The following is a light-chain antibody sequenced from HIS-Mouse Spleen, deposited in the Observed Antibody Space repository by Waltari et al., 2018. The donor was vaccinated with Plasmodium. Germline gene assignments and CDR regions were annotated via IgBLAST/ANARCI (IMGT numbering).Light chain of an antibody. V-gene: IGKV3-15*01. CDR2: GAS. CDR3: QQYNNWSFT. CDR1: QSVSSN. Sequence: EIVMTQSPATLSVSPGERATLSCRASQSVSSNLAWYQQKPGQAPRFPIYGASTRATGIPARCSGSGSGTEFTLTISSLQSEDFAVYYCQQYNNWSFTFGPGTKVDIK. J-gene: IGKJ3*01.